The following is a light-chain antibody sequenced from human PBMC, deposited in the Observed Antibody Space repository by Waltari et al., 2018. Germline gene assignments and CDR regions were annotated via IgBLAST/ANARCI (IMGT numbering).Light chain of an antibody. CDR3: QSYDTSLSVV. CDR2: GTS. V-gene: IGLV1-40*01. CDR1: GSNLGAGYD. Sequence: QSVLTQPPSVSGAPGQRVPIPFTGSGSNLGAGYDVHWYQQHPGKAPKLLIYGTSTRPPGVPDRFFGSQSGTSASLAITALQAEDEAEYYCQSYDTSLSVVFGGGTKLTVL. J-gene: IGLJ2*01.